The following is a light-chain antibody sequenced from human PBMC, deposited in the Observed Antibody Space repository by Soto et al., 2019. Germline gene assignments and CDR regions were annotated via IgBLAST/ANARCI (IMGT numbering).Light chain of an antibody. CDR2: GAS. V-gene: IGKV3-20*01. J-gene: IGKJ2*01. Sequence: EFVLTQSPGTLSLSPGERATLSCRASQSISSSYLAWYQQKPGQAPRLLIYGASNRATGIPDRFSGSWSGTDFTLTISRLEPEDFAVYYCQHFGTSLMYTFGQGTKLEIK. CDR3: QHFGTSLMYT. CDR1: QSISSSY.